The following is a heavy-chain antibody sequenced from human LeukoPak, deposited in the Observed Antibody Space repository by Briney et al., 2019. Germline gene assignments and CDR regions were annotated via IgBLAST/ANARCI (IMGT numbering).Heavy chain of an antibody. V-gene: IGHV1-2*02. CDR3: ARDSTAMTGLNMDV. CDR1: GYTFTDYH. J-gene: IGHJ6*02. Sequence: ASVKVSCKASGYTFTDYHIHWVRQAPGQGLEWMGWVNSDSGGTNYAQKFQGRVTMIRDTSITIAYMELSSLRSDDAAIYYCARDSTAMTGLNMDVWGQGTTVTVSS. CDR2: VNSDSGGT. D-gene: IGHD5-18*01.